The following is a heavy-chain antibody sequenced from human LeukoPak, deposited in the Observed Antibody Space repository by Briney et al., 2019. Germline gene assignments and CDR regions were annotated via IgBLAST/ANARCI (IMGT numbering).Heavy chain of an antibody. CDR3: ARAPRDRGYCGATSCFEYMDV. CDR1: GASFSSYY. J-gene: IGHJ6*03. D-gene: IGHD2-2*01. CDR2: IFYNGNT. Sequence: PSETLSLTCTVSGASFSSYYWSGLRQPPGKGLEWIAYIFYNGNTKYNPSLKSRVTISVDTSKTQFSLKVTSVTAADTAVYYCARAPRDRGYCGATSCFEYMDVWGRGTTVTISS. V-gene: IGHV4-59*01.